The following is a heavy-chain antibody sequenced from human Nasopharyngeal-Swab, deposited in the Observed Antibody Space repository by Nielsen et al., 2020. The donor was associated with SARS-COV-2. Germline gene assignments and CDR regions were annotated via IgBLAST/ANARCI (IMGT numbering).Heavy chain of an antibody. Sequence: LRLSCAISGDSVSSHSAGWNWIRQSPSRGLEWLGRTLYRSKWYNDYAESVKSRIAVNPDTSKNQFSLQLNSVIPEDTAVYYCARGRDFSFDSWGQGTLVTASS. CDR2: TLYRSKWYN. CDR1: GDSVSSHSAG. D-gene: IGHD3-3*01. CDR3: ARGRDFSFDS. V-gene: IGHV6-1*01. J-gene: IGHJ4*02.